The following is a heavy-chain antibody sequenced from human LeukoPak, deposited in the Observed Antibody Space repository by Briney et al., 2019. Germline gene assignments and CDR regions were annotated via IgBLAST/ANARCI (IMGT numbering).Heavy chain of an antibody. CDR2: MNPNSGNT. D-gene: IGHD3-22*01. CDR1: GYTFTSYD. J-gene: IGHJ4*02. CDR3: ARKGRNYYDSSGYLDY. Sequence: ASVKVSCKASGYTFTSYDINWVRQATGQGLEWMGWMNPNSGNTGYAQKFQGRVTMTRNTSISTAYMELSSLRSEDTAVYYCARKGRNYYDSSGYLDYWGQGTLVTVSS. V-gene: IGHV1-8*01.